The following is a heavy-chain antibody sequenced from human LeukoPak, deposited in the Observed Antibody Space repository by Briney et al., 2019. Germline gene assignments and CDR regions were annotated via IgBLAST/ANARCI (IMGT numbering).Heavy chain of an antibody. CDR3: ASSKSTYYDFWSAPGPFDY. V-gene: IGHV1-69*04. CDR2: IIPILAIT. Sequence: SVKVSCKASGGTFITYAISWVRQAPGQGLEWMGRIIPILAITNYAQKFQGRVTITADKSTNTAYMELSNLRSEDTAVYYCASSKSTYYDFWSAPGPFDYWGQGTLVTVSS. J-gene: IGHJ4*02. CDR1: GGTFITYA. D-gene: IGHD3-3*01.